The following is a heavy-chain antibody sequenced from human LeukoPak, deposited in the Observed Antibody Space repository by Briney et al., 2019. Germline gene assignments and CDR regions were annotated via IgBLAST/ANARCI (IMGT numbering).Heavy chain of an antibody. CDR3: AREGSGSYYLGY. Sequence: PSETLSLTGTVSGGSISSYYWSWIRQPPGKGLEWIGYIYYSGSTNYNPSLKSRVTISVDTSKNQFSLKLSSVTAADTAVYYCAREGSGSYYLGYWGQGTLVTVSS. CDR1: GGSISSYY. D-gene: IGHD3-10*01. CDR2: IYYSGST. V-gene: IGHV4-59*01. J-gene: IGHJ4*02.